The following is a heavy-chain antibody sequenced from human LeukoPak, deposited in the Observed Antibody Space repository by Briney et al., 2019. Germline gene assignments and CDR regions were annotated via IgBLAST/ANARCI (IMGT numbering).Heavy chain of an antibody. J-gene: IGHJ4*02. V-gene: IGHV1-8*01. CDR2: MNPNSGNT. D-gene: IGHD4-17*01. CDR1: GYTFTSYD. Sequence: ASVKVSCKASGYTFTSYDINWVRQATGQGLEWMGWMNPNSGNTGYAQKFQGRVTMTRNTSISTAYMELSSLRSDDTAVYYCARDWGYGDYTFLFDYWGQGTLVTVSS. CDR3: ARDWGYGDYTFLFDY.